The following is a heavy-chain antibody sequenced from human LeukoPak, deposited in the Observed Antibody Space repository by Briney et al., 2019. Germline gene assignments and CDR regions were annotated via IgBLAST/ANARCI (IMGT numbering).Heavy chain of an antibody. J-gene: IGHJ2*01. CDR1: GGSISSGDYY. D-gene: IGHD2-15*01. CDR2: IYYSGST. Sequence: PSETLSLTCTVSGGSISSGDYYWSWIRQPPGKGLEWIGYIYYSGSTYYNPSLKSRVTISVDTSKNQFSLKLSSVTAADTAVYYCARGGKAAVRFDLWGCGTLVTVSS. CDR3: ARGGKAAVRFDL. V-gene: IGHV4-30-4*01.